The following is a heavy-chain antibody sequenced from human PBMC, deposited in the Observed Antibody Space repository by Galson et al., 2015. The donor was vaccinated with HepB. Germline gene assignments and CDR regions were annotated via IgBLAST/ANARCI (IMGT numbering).Heavy chain of an antibody. J-gene: IGHJ4*02. Sequence: SLRLSCAASGFTFSTYSMNWVRQAPGKGLEWVANIKQDGNEKYYVDSVKGRFTISRDSAKNSLFLQMNSLRAEDTAVYYCARERHSSSRSLYDFDYWGQGTLVTVSS. CDR1: GFTFSTYS. D-gene: IGHD6-19*01. CDR2: IKQDGNEK. CDR3: ARERHSSSRSLYDFDY. V-gene: IGHV3-7*01.